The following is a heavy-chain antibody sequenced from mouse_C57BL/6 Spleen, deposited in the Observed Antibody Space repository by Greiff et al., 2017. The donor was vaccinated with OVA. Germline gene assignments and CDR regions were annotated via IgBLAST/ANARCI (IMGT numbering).Heavy chain of an antibody. J-gene: IGHJ2*01. CDR1: GYTFTDYY. V-gene: IGHV1-84*01. Sequence: LMESGPELVKPGASVKISCKASGYTFTDYYINWVKQRPGQGLEWIGWIYHGSGNTKYNEKFKGKATLTVDTSSSTAYMQLSSLTSEDSAVYFCAHLLFDYWGQGTTLTVSS. CDR3: AHLLFDY. CDR2: IYHGSGNT.